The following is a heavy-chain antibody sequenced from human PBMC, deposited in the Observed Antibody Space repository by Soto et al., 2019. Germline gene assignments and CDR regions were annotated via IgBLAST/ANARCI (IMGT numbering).Heavy chain of an antibody. CDR3: ATDTYCPATCYRGNGN. CDR1: GFTFSSYW. D-gene: IGHD2-8*02. J-gene: IGHJ4*02. V-gene: IGHV3-7*03. CDR2: MNQHGSDI. Sequence: EVQLVESGGDLVQPGGSLRLSCAASGFTFSSYWMAWVRQSPGKGLEWVSSMNQHGSDIQYVDSVRGRFTISRDNARNLLYLPMNTLSVEDTAIYFCATDTYCPATCYRGNGNWGQGTLVTVSS.